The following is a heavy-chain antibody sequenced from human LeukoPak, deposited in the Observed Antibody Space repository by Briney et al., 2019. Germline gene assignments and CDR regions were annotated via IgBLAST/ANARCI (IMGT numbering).Heavy chain of an antibody. Sequence: SVKVSCKASGYTFTSYGISWVRQAPGQGLEWMGWISAYNGNTNYAQKLQGRVTMTTDTSTSTVYMELSSLRPEDTAVYYCVREMDGGYFDYWGQGTLVTVSS. J-gene: IGHJ4*02. CDR3: VREMDGGYFDY. CDR1: GYTFTSYG. CDR2: ISAYNGNT. V-gene: IGHV1-18*01. D-gene: IGHD2-15*01.